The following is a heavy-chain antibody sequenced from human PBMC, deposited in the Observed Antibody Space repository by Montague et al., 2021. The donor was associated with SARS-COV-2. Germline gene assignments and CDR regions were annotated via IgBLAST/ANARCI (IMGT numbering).Heavy chain of an antibody. CDR1: GGSISSYY. CDR2: IYYSGST. Sequence: SETLSLTCTVSGGSISSYYWSWIRQPPGKGLEWIGYIYYSGSTNYNPSLKSRVTISVDTSKNQFSLKLSSVTAADTAVYYCARVSRITIFGVVGWFDTWGQGTMVTVSS. J-gene: IGHJ5*02. CDR3: ARVSRITIFGVVGWFDT. V-gene: IGHV4-59*01. D-gene: IGHD3-3*01.